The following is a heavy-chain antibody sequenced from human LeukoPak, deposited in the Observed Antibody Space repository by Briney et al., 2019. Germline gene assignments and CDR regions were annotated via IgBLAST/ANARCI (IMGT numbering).Heavy chain of an antibody. CDR1: GFTLSSYD. J-gene: IGHJ2*01. CDR2: IGTAGDA. D-gene: IGHD5-12*01. V-gene: IGHV3-13*01. CDR3: ARVRKYSGYYSWYFDL. Sequence: GGSLRLSCAASGFTLSSYDMHWVRQATGKGLEWVSAIGTAGDAYYPGSVKGRFTISRENAKNSLYLQMNSLRAGDTAVYYCARVRKYSGYYSWYFDLWGRGTLVTVSS.